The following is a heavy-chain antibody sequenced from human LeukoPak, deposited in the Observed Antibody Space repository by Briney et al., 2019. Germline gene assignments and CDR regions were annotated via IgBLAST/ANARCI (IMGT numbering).Heavy chain of an antibody. CDR2: IGLSGSPL. D-gene: IGHD3-22*01. V-gene: IGHV3-11*04. CDR1: GFPFTRFY. J-gene: IGHJ4*02. CDR3: ARKDFSSGSFSY. Sequence: PGGSLRLSCAVSGFPFTRFYMSWIRQAPGKGLEWISYIGLSGSPLDYADSVRGRFTISRGNAKNSLYLEMNSLRAEDTAVYYCARKDFSSGSFSYWGQGTLVTVSS.